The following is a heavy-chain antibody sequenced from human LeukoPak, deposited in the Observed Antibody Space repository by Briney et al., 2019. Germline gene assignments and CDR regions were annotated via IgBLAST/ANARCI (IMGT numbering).Heavy chain of an antibody. V-gene: IGHV4-4*07. CDR1: GGSISSYY. CDR2: IYASGST. CDR3: ARSRLFGSYYSLDY. J-gene: IGHJ4*02. Sequence: SETLSLTCTVSGGSISSYYWSWIRQPAGKGLEWVGRIYASGSTNYNPSLKSRVTMSVDTSKNQFSLELSSVTAADTAVYYCARSRLFGSYYSLDYWGQGTLVTVSS. D-gene: IGHD1-26*01.